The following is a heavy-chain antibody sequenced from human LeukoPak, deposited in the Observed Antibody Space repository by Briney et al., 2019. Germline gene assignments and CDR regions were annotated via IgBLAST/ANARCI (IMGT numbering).Heavy chain of an antibody. CDR2: IYYSGST. J-gene: IGHJ4*02. D-gene: IGHD5-24*01. CDR1: GGSISSYY. V-gene: IGHV4-59*08. CDR3: ARLAGGGMATITN. Sequence: PSETLSLTCTVSGGSISSYYWSWIRQPPGKGLEWIGYIYYSGSTNYNPSLKSRVTISVDTSKNQFSLKLSSVTAADTAVYYCARLAGGGMATITNWGQGTLVTVSS.